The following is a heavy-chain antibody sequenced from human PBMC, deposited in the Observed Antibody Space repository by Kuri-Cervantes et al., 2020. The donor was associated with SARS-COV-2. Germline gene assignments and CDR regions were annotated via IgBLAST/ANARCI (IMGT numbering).Heavy chain of an antibody. CDR2: IKQDGSEK. Sequence: GGSLRLSCAASGFTFGSYWMSWVRQAPGKGLEWVANIKQDGSEKYYVDSVKGRFTISRDNAKNSLYLQMNSLRAEDTAVYYCAKDGGTEGFTIFGVVIATYYMDVWGKGTTVTVSS. CDR3: AKDGGTEGFTIFGVVIATYYMDV. CDR1: GFTFGSYW. J-gene: IGHJ6*03. D-gene: IGHD3-3*01. V-gene: IGHV3-7*03.